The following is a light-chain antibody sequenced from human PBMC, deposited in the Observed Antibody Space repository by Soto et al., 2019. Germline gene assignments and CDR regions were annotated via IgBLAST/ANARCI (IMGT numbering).Light chain of an antibody. CDR1: QSISSW. Sequence: DIQMTQSPSTLSASVGDRVTITCRASQSISSWLAWYQQKPGQAPKLLIYDASSLESGVPYRFRGSGHGTDFSLTSSSLQPDDFATYYCQQYNNYSPRTFGQGTKVEIK. CDR3: QQYNNYSPRT. V-gene: IGKV1-5*01. CDR2: DAS. J-gene: IGKJ1*01.